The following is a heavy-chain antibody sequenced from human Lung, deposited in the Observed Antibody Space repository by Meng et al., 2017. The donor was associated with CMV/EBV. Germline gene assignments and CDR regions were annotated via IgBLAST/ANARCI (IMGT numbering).Heavy chain of an antibody. CDR2: IYYSGST. V-gene: IGHV4-39*07. Sequence: SEPLSLTCTVSGCSINSSSYYGGWMRQPPGKWLEWIGSIYYSGSTYYNPSLKSRVTISVDTSKNQFSLKLCSVTAADTAVYYCARVRHVGGRHWFDPWGQGNXVTVDS. D-gene: IGHD1-26*01. CDR3: ARVRHVGGRHWFDP. J-gene: IGHJ5*02. CDR1: GCSINSSSYY.